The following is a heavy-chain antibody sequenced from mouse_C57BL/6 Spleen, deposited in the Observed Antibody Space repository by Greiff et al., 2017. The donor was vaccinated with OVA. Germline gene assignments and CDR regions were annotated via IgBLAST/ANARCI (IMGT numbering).Heavy chain of an antibody. CDR3: TSPHYYGSSYAGWYFDV. V-gene: IGHV1-5*01. Sequence: EVQGVESGTVLARPGASVKMSCKTSGYTFTSYWMHWVKQRPGQGLEWIGAIYPGNSDTSYNQKFKGKAKLTAVTSASTAYMELSSLTNEDSAVYYGTSPHYYGSSYAGWYFDVWGTGTTVTVSS. J-gene: IGHJ1*03. CDR1: GYTFTSYW. D-gene: IGHD1-1*01. CDR2: IYPGNSDT.